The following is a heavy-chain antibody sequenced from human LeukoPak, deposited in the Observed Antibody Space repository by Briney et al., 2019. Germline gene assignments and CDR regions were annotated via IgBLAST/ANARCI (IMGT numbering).Heavy chain of an antibody. V-gene: IGHV3-49*04. CDR1: GFTFGDYA. J-gene: IGHJ3*02. D-gene: IGHD2-2*01. CDR3: TRSHSGDQLLFPDAFDI. CDR2: IRSKAYGGTT. Sequence: GGSLRLSCTAPGFTFGDYAMSWVRQAPGKGLEWVGFIRSKAYGGTTEYAASVKGRFTISRDDSKSIAYLQMNSLKTEDTAVYYCTRSHSGDQLLFPDAFDIWGQGTMVTVSS.